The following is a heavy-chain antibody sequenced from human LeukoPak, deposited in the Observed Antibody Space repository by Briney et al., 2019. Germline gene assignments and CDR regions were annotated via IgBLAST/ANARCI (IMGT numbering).Heavy chain of an antibody. D-gene: IGHD3-22*01. V-gene: IGHV1-8*01. J-gene: IGHJ4*02. CDR1: GYTFTSYD. CDR2: MNPNSGST. CDR3: ARGVRVQYDSSGYYVRRGIYYFDY. Sequence: GASVKVSCKASGYTFTSYDINWVRQATGQGLEWMGWMNPNSGSTGYAQKFQGRVTMTRNTSISTAYMELSSLRSEDTAVYYCARGVRVQYDSSGYYVRRGIYYFDYWGQGTLVTVSS.